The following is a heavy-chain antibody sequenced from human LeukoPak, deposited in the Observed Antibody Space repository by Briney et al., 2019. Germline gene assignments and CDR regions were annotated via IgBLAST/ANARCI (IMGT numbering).Heavy chain of an antibody. CDR3: ARGRNSRLRYCSSTSCYTGIDY. V-gene: IGHV1-69*05. CDR2: IIPIFGTA. D-gene: IGHD2-2*02. Sequence: GASVKVSYKASGGTFISYAISWVRQAPGQGLEWMGGIIPIFGTANYAQKFQGRVTMTRNTSISTAYMELSSLRSEDTAVYYCARGRNSRLRYCSSTSCYTGIDYWGQGTLVTVSS. CDR1: GGTFISYA. J-gene: IGHJ4*02.